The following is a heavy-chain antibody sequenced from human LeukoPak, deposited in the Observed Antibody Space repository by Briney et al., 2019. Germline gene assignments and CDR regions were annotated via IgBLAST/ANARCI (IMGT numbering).Heavy chain of an antibody. J-gene: IGHJ1*01. CDR3: AKDSRRSVPDKYFQH. V-gene: IGHV3-30*02. Sequence: GGSLRLSCAASGFTFRSYAMHWVRQAPGKGLEWVAFIRYDGSNKYYADSVKGRFTISRDNSKNTLYLQMNSLRAEDTAVYYCAKDSRRSVPDKYFQHWGQGTLVTVSS. CDR2: IRYDGSNK. CDR1: GFTFRSYA.